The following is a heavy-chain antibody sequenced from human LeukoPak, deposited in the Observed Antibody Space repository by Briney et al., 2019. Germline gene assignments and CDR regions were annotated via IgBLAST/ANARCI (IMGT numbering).Heavy chain of an antibody. CDR3: ARGVMVRGVIIEEY. CDR1: GGSISSYY. D-gene: IGHD3-10*01. CDR2: IYYSGST. V-gene: IGHV4-59*01. Sequence: KASETLSLTCTVSGGSISSYYWSWIRQPPGKGLEWIGYIYYSGSTNYNPSLKSRVTISVDTSKNQFSLKLSSVTAADTAVYYCARGVMVRGVIIEEYWGQGTLVTVSS. J-gene: IGHJ4*02.